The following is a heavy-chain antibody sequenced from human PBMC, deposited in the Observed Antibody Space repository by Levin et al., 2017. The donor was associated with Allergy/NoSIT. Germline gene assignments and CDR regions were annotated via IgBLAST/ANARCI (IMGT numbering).Heavy chain of an antibody. J-gene: IGHJ4*02. CDR3: ARDRRIVGATSGNLIDY. V-gene: IGHV1-3*01. CDR1: GYTFTSYA. Sequence: ASVKVSCKASGYTFTSYAMHWVRQAPGQRLEWMGWINAGNGNTKYSQKFQGRVTITRDTSASTAYMELSSLRSEDTAVYYCARDRRIVGATSGNLIDYWGQGTLVTVSS. D-gene: IGHD1-26*01. CDR2: INAGNGNT.